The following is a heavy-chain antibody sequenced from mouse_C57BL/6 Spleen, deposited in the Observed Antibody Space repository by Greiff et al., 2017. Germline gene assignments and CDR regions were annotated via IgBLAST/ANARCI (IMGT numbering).Heavy chain of an antibody. J-gene: IGHJ4*01. CDR1: GYAFSSYW. D-gene: IGHD2-4*01. CDR2: IYPGDGDT. CDR3: ARSGLRHGCYAMDY. V-gene: IGHV1-80*01. Sequence: VMLVESGAELVKPGASVKISCKASGYAFSSYWMNWVKQRPGKGLEWIGQIYPGDGDTNYNGKFQGKATLTADKSSSTAYMQLSSLTSEDSAVYVCARSGLRHGCYAMDYWGQGTSVTVSA.